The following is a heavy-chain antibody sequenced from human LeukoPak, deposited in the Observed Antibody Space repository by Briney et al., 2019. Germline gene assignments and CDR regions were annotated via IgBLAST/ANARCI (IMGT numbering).Heavy chain of an antibody. CDR3: ARGPTFLEWSLDY. CDR1: GFTVSTNY. D-gene: IGHD3-3*02. V-gene: IGHV3-53*01. J-gene: IGHJ4*02. Sequence: PGGSLRLSCAASGFTVSTNYLSWVRQASGKGLEWVSVIYSGGSTYYADSVKGRFTISRDNSKNTLYLQMNSLRAEDTAVYYCARGPTFLEWSLDYWGRGTLVTVSS. CDR2: IYSGGST.